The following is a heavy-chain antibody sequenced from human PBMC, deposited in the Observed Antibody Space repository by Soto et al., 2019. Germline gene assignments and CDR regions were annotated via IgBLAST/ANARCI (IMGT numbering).Heavy chain of an antibody. D-gene: IGHD1-1*01. V-gene: IGHV3-48*02. CDR1: GFTFSSYS. Sequence: EVQLVESGGGLVQPGGSLRLSCAASGFTFSSYSMNWVRQAPGKGLEWVSYISSSSSTIYYADSVKGRVTISRDNAKTPLYLQMNSRGDEDTAVYYCASPLERGRRGTRYYYYGMDFWGQGTTVTVSS. J-gene: IGHJ6*02. CDR2: ISSSSSTI. CDR3: ASPLERGRRGTRYYYYGMDF.